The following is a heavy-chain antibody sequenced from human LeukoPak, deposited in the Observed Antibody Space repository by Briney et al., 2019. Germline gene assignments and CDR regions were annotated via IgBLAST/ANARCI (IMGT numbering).Heavy chain of an antibody. D-gene: IGHD6-6*01. Sequence: SVKVSCKASGGTFSSYAISWVRQAPGQGLEWMGRIIPILGIANYAQKFQGRVTITADKSTSTAYMELSSLRSEDTAVYYCARDSVQQLVFLMFDYWGQGTLVTVSS. CDR1: GGTFSSYA. J-gene: IGHJ4*02. V-gene: IGHV1-69*04. CDR3: ARDSVQQLVFLMFDY. CDR2: IIPILGIA.